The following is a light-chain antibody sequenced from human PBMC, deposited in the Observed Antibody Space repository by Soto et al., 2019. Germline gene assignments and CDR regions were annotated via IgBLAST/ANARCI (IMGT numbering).Light chain of an antibody. CDR3: SSYTSNSTPCV. CDR2: DVS. CDR1: SSDVGGYNY. V-gene: IGLV2-14*01. Sequence: QSALTQPASVSGSPGQSITISCTGTSSDVGGYNYVSWYQQHPGKAPKLMIYDVSNRPSGVSNRFSGSKSGNTASLTISGLQAEDEADYYCSSYTSNSTPCVFGTGTKLTVL. J-gene: IGLJ1*01.